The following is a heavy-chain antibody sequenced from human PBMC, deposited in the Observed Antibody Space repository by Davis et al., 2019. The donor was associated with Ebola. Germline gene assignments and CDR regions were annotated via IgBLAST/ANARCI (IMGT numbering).Heavy chain of an antibody. CDR1: GFTFSDYY. V-gene: IGHV3-11*04. D-gene: IGHD3-10*01. CDR2: ISSSGSTI. CDR3: ARAPLWFGELLYADAFDI. Sequence: PGGSLRLSCAASGFTFSDYYMSWIRQAPGKGLEWVSYISSSGSTIYYADSVKGRFTISRDNAKNSLYLQMNSLRAEDTAVYYCARAPLWFGELLYADAFDIWGQGTMVTVSS. J-gene: IGHJ3*02.